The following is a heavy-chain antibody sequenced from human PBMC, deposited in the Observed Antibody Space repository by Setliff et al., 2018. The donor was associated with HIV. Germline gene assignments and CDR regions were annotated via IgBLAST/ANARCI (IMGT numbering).Heavy chain of an antibody. J-gene: IGHJ4*02. CDR1: GASISSHY. V-gene: IGHV4-59*03. CDR2: IYSTGST. D-gene: IGHD6-13*01. Sequence: SETLSLTCTVSGASISSHYWSWIRQSPGRELEWIGYIYSTGSTNYNSSLQSRVSISMDASKNKFSLKVTSVTAADTAVYYCAAASSWDPLLDYWGQGTLVTVSS. CDR3: AAASSWDPLLDY.